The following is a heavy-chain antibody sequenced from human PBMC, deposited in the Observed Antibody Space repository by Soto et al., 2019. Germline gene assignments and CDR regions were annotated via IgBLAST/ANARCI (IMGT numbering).Heavy chain of an antibody. CDR2: IYPGDSDT. CDR1: GYSFTSYW. J-gene: IGHJ6*02. CDR3: ARLGDIVVVPAAPYYYYGMDV. D-gene: IGHD2-2*01. Sequence: HGESLKISCKGSGYSFTSYWIGWVRQMPGKGLEWMGIIYPGDSDTRYSPSFQGQVTISADKSISTAYLQWSSLKASDTAMYYCARLGDIVVVPAAPYYYYGMDVWGQGTTVTVSS. V-gene: IGHV5-51*01.